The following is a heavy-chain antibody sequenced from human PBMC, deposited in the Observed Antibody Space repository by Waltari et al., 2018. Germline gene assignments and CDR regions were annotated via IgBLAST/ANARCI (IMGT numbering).Heavy chain of an antibody. J-gene: IGHJ4*02. CDR1: GFRLGSLG. CDR3: AKDAFGNTYLDH. D-gene: IGHD3-10*01. CDR2: IFFGGGDT. V-gene: IGHV3-30*19. Sequence: QVQLVESGGGVVQPGMSLRLSCAASGFRLGSLGMPWVRQAPGKGLEWVALIFFGGGDTFYADSVRGRFTISRDNSKNTLYLDINSLRLDDTAIYYCAKDAFGNTYLDHWGQGTLVTVSS.